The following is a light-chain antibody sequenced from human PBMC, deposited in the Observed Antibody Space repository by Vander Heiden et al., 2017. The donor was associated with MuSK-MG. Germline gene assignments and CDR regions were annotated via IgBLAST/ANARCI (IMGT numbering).Light chain of an antibody. J-gene: IGKJ3*01. Sequence: DIQMTQSPSTLSASVGDRVTITCRASQSISSWLAWYQQKPRKAPKLLIYDASNLESGVPSRFSGSGSGTEFTLTISSLQPDDFATYYCQQYNSYSFTFGPGTIVDIK. CDR2: DAS. V-gene: IGKV1-5*01. CDR3: QQYNSYSFT. CDR1: QSISSW.